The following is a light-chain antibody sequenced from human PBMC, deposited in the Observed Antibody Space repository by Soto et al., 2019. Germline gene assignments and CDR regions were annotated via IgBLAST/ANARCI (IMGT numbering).Light chain of an antibody. Sequence: EIVMTQSPATLSVSPGERATLSCRASQSVSSSLAWYQQKPGQAPRLLIYGASTRATGIPARFSGSGSGTDFTLTISSLQSEDFALYYCQQYNNRPWTFVQGTKVEIK. V-gene: IGKV3-15*01. J-gene: IGKJ1*01. CDR1: QSVSSS. CDR3: QQYNNRPWT. CDR2: GAS.